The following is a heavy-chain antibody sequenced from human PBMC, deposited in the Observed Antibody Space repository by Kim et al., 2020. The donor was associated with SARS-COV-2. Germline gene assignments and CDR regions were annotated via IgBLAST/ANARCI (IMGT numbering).Heavy chain of an antibody. D-gene: IGHD2-15*01. CDR3: ARESWSGGYQNFDS. J-gene: IGHJ4*02. V-gene: IGHV3-7*01. Sequence: ESVKGRFTISRDNAKQSLYLQMNSLRVEDTAVYYCARESWSGGYQNFDSWGQGTLVTVSS.